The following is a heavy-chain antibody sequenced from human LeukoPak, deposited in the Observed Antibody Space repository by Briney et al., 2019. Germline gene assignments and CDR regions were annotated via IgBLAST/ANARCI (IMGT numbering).Heavy chain of an antibody. V-gene: IGHV1-2*04. CDR3: AREFRVLRYFDWLARDYGMDV. Sequence: GASVKVSCKASGYTFTGYYMHWVRQAPGQGLEWMGWINPNSGGTNYAQKFQGWVTMTRDTSISTAYMELSRLRSDDTAVYYCAREFRVLRYFDWLARDYGMDVWGQGTTVTVSS. CDR1: GYTFTGYY. J-gene: IGHJ6*02. CDR2: INPNSGGT. D-gene: IGHD3-9*01.